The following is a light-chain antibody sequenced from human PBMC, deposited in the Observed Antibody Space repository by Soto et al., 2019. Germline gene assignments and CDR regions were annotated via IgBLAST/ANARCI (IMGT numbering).Light chain of an antibody. CDR2: DVT. J-gene: IGLJ1*01. Sequence: QSVLTQPRSVSGSPGQSVTISCTGTDSDIGGYNYVSWYQQYPGEAPKRMIYDVTKRPSGVPDRFSGAKSGNTASLTISGLQPEDEADYYCCSYGGSYAPDVFGTGTKVTVL. V-gene: IGLV2-11*01. CDR1: DSDIGGYNY. CDR3: CSYGGSYAPDV.